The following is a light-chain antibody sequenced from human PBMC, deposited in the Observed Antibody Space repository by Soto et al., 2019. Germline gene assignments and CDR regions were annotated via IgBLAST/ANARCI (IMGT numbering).Light chain of an antibody. Sequence: IQLTQSPSSLSASVGDRVAITCRTSQSINNYLNWYQQKPGKAPKVLIYDATRLQSGVPSRFSGGGSGTDFTLTISSLQPEDLATHYRQQTYSPPPTVGHGTQVDSK. CDR1: QSINNY. CDR3: QQTYSPPPT. CDR2: DAT. J-gene: IGKJ1*01. V-gene: IGKV1-39*01.